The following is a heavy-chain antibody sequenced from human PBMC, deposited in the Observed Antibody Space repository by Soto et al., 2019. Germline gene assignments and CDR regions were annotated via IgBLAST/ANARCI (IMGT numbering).Heavy chain of an antibody. V-gene: IGHV4-34*01. CDR3: ARDPNANAFDI. Sequence: SETLSLTCAVYGASLSGYDWSWVRQPPGKGLEWIGEISQTGGTNYDPSLKGRVSISIDTSKNQFSLRLSSVTAVDTAIYYCARDPNANAFDIWGRGTMVTVSS. CDR1: GASLSGYD. J-gene: IGHJ3*02. CDR2: ISQTGGT.